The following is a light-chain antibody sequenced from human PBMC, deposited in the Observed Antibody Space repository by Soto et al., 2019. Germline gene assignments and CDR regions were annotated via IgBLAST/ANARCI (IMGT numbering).Light chain of an antibody. J-gene: IGKJ3*01. CDR1: QSVSTN. Sequence: EILMTQSPATLSVSPGERATLSCRASQSVSTNLAWYQQKPGQAPRLLIYGASTRATGIPARFSGSGSGTDFTLTISSLQSEDFAVYYCQKYDNWPFTFGPGTTVDFK. CDR3: QKYDNWPFT. CDR2: GAS. V-gene: IGKV3D-15*01.